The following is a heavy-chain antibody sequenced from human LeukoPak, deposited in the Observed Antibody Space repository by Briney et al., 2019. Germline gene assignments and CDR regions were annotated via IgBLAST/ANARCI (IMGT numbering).Heavy chain of an antibody. Sequence: PSETLSLTCTVSGVSISSSNSYWGWIRQPPGKGLEWIGEINHSGSTNYNPSLKSRVTISVDTSKNQFSLKLSSVTAADTAVYYCAGGGVLLWFGEPDDAFGIWGQGTMVTVSS. V-gene: IGHV4-39*07. CDR1: GVSISSSNSY. CDR2: INHSGST. D-gene: IGHD3-10*01. CDR3: AGGGVLLWFGEPDDAFGI. J-gene: IGHJ3*02.